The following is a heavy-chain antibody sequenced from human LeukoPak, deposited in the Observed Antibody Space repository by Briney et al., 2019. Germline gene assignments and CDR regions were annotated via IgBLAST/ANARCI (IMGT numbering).Heavy chain of an antibody. V-gene: IGHV1-18*04. D-gene: IGHD2-2*01. J-gene: IGHJ4*02. CDR1: GYTFTSYG. CDR3: AREYCSSTSCTIDY. CDR2: ISAYNGNT. Sequence: EASVKVSCKSSGYTFTSYGISLVRQAPGQGLEWMGWISAYNGNTNYAQKLQGRVTMTTDTSTSTAYMELRSLRSDDTAVYYCAREYCSSTSCTIDYWGQGTLVTVSS.